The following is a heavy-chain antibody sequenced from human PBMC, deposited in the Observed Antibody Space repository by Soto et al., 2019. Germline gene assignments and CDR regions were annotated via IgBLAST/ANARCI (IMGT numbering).Heavy chain of an antibody. J-gene: IGHJ4*02. V-gene: IGHV3-30*18. CDR1: GFTFSSYG. D-gene: IGHD3-10*01. CDR2: ISYDGSNK. Sequence: GGSLRLSCAASGFTFSSYGMHWVRQAPGKGLEWVAVISYDGSNKYYADSVKGRFTISRDNSKNTLYLQMNSLRAEDTAVYYCAKDYGSGSYNPIDYWGQGTLVTVSS. CDR3: AKDYGSGSYNPIDY.